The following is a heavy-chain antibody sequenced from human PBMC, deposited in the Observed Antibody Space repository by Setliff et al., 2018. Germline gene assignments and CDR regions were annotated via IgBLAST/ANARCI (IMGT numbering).Heavy chain of an antibody. Sequence: PSETLSLTCTVSGGSISSGDYYWSWIRQPPGKGLEWVGYIYYSGSTYYNPSLKSRVTISVDTSKNQFSLKLSSVTAADTAVYYCAREAPGYAFDIWAKGQWSPSPQ. D-gene: IGHD1-1*01. CDR3: AREAPGYAFDI. CDR2: IYYSGST. V-gene: IGHV4-30-4*08. J-gene: IGHJ3*02. CDR1: GGSISSGDYY.